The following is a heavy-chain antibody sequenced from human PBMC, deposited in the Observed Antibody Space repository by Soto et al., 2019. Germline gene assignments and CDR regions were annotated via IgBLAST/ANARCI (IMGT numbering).Heavy chain of an antibody. Sequence: GESLKISCKGSGYSFTSYWIGWVRQMPGKGLEWMGIIYPGDSDTRYSPSFQGQVTISADKSISTAYLQWSSLKASDTAMYYCARNPYDILTGSQRTAREYYFDYWGQGTLVTVSS. CDR2: IYPGDSDT. J-gene: IGHJ4*02. CDR1: GYSFTSYW. CDR3: ARNPYDILTGSQRTAREYYFDY. V-gene: IGHV5-51*01. D-gene: IGHD3-9*01.